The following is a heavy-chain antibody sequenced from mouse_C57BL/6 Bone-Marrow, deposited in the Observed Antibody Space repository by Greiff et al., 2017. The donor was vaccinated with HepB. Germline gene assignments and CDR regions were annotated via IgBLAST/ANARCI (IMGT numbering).Heavy chain of an antibody. CDR3: ARLGRYYFDY. Sequence: VQLVESGAELARPGASVKLSCKASGYTFTSYGISWVKQRTGLGLEWIGEIYPRSGNTYYNEKFKGKATLTADKSSSTAYMELRSLTSEDSAVYFCARLGRYYFDYWGQGTTLTVSS. CDR2: IYPRSGNT. CDR1: GYTFTSYG. J-gene: IGHJ2*01. V-gene: IGHV1-81*01. D-gene: IGHD4-1*01.